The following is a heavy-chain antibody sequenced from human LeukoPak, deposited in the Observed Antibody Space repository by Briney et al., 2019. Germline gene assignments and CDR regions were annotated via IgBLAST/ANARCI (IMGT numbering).Heavy chain of an antibody. D-gene: IGHD3-16*02. CDR3: ARAQRIMITFGGVIVFDY. V-gene: IGHV3-21*01. CDR1: GFTFSSYS. Sequence: GGSLRLSCAASGFTFSSYSMNWVRQAPGKGLEWVSYISSSSSYIYYADSVKGRFTISRANAKNSLYLQMNSLRAEDTAVYYCARAQRIMITFGGVIVFDYWGQGTLVTVSS. J-gene: IGHJ4*02. CDR2: ISSSSSYI.